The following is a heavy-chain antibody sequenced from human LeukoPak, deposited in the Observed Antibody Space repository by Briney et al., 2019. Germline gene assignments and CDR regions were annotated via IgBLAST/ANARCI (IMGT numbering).Heavy chain of an antibody. V-gene: IGHV3-11*01. CDR3: ARDQSYYGV. CDR2: ISVSGTSI. D-gene: IGHD3-3*01. J-gene: IGHJ4*02. CDR1: GFTLSDHF. Sequence: GGSLRLSCAASGFTLSDHFMTWIRQAPGKGLEWVSGISVSGTSIYYADSVKGRFTISRDNAKNSLYLQMNSLRAEDTAVYYCARDQSYYGVWGQGTLVTVSS.